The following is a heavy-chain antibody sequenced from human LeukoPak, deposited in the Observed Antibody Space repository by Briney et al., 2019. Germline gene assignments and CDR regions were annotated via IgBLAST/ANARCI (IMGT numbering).Heavy chain of an antibody. CDR2: ISYDGSNK. CDR1: GFTFSSYA. CDR3: ARTAGYSSSWYSSVFGTYFVSGLDY. V-gene: IGHV3-30-3*01. D-gene: IGHD6-13*01. J-gene: IGHJ4*02. Sequence: GGSLRLSCAASGFTFSSYAMHWVRQAPGKGLEWVAVISYDGSNKYYADSVKGRFTISRDNSKNTLYLQMNSLRAEDTAVYYCARTAGYSSSWYSSVFGTYFVSGLDYWGQGTLVTVSS.